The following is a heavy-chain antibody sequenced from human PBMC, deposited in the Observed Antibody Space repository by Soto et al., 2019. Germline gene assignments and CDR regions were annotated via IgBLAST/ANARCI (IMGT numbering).Heavy chain of an antibody. CDR2: ISFDGGSE. CDR1: GFIFRTYG. D-gene: IGHD3-22*01. CDR3: ARGGYSLDF. V-gene: IGHV3-30*03. Sequence: SLRLSCAASGFIFRTYGMHWVRQAPGKGLEWVAVISFDGGSEYYADSVKGRFTISRDNSKNTLYLQMNSLRVEDTAVYYCARGGYSLDFWGQGTLVTVSS. J-gene: IGHJ4*02.